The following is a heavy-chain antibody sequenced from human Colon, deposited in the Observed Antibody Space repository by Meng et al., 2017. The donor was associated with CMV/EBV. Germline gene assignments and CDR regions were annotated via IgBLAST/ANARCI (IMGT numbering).Heavy chain of an antibody. J-gene: IGHJ4*02. CDR1: GYTFTTFG. Sequence: ASVKVSCKASGYTFTTFGISWVRQAPGQGPEWMGWISPYSGHTNSAPKFQGRVTLTTDTSTSTAYMDLRSLRSDDTVVYYCVRSLDDASGQFRDYWGQGTLVTVSS. V-gene: IGHV1-18*01. D-gene: IGHD3-3*01. CDR3: VRSLDDASGQFRDY. CDR2: ISPYSGHT.